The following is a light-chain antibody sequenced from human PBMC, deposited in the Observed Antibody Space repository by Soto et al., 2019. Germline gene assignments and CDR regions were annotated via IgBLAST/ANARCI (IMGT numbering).Light chain of an antibody. CDR1: QTISHW. Sequence: DIHLPQSPSTLSASVGDRVTITCRASQTISHWLAWYQQKPGKAPKLLIFDASSVENGVPSRFGSSGSGTEFTLTITDLQPDDFASYYCQQYNTYWTFGQGTKVEI. CDR3: QQYNTYWT. CDR2: DAS. V-gene: IGKV1-5*01. J-gene: IGKJ1*01.